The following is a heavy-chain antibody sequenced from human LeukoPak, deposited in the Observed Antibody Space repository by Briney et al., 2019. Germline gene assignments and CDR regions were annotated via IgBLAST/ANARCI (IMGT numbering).Heavy chain of an antibody. CDR1: GFSFTSYA. J-gene: IGHJ4*02. D-gene: IGHD5-18*01. Sequence: GGSLRLSCAASGFSFTSYAMSWVRQAQGKGLEWVSAVSRSGGATYYADSVKGRFTISRDNSKNTLYLQMNSLRAEDTAVYYCAKDISYESGYYFDYWGQGTLVTVSS. CDR3: AKDISYESGYYFDY. CDR2: VSRSGGAT. V-gene: IGHV3-23*01.